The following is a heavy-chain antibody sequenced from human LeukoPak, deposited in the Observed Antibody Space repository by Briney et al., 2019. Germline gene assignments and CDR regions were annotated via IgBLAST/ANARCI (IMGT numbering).Heavy chain of an antibody. CDR1: GASVTMGSYY. V-gene: IGHV4-61*01. D-gene: IGHD6-13*01. CDR2: IYYSGST. Sequence: PSETLSLTCSVSGASVTMGSYYWSWIRQPPGKGLEWIGYIYYSGSTNYNPSLKSRATISVDTSKNQFSLNLNSVTAADTAVYYCARAGRSVTAGTFDHWGQGTLVTVSS. J-gene: IGHJ4*02. CDR3: ARAGRSVTAGTFDH.